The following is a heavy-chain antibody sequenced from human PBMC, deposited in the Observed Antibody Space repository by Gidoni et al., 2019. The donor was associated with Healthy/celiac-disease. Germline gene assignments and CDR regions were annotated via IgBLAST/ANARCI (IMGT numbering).Heavy chain of an antibody. V-gene: IGHV4-34*01. CDR3: ARGSVAGTMRSDY. CDR2: INHSGRP. CDR1: AGSFSGYY. J-gene: IGHJ4*02. Sequence: QVQLQQWGAGLLKPSETLSPTCAGYAGSFSGYYCSWIRQPPGKGLEWSGEINHSGRPNYNPSLKSRVTISVDTSKNQFSLKLSSVTAADTAVYYCARGSVAGTMRSDYWGQGTLVTVSS. D-gene: IGHD6-19*01.